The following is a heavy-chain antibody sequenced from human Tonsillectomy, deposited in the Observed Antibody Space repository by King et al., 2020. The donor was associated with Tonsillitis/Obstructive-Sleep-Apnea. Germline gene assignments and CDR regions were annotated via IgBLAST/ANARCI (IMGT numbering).Heavy chain of an antibody. V-gene: IGHV4-34*01. J-gene: IGHJ4*02. CDR1: GGSFRAYY. CDR2: INHGGST. CDR3: ARGDLLTGYYASTDFDY. D-gene: IGHD3-9*01. Sequence: VQLQQWGAGLLKPSETLSLTCAVYGGSFRAYYWSWIRQPPGKALEWIGEINHGGSTMYNPSLKSRVTISLDSSKNQFSLKLNSMTAADTAVYYCARGDLLTGYYASTDFDYWGQGTLVTVSS.